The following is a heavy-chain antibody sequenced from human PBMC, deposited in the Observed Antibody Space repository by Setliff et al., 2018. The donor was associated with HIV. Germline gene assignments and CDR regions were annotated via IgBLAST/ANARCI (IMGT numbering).Heavy chain of an antibody. D-gene: IGHD6-25*01. J-gene: IGHJ4*02. CDR1: GYSISSGYY. CDR2: IYHSGST. Sequence: NPSETLSLTCIVSGYSISSGYYWGWIRQPPGKGLEWIGTIYHSGSTYYNPSLKSRVTISVDTSKNQFSLNLSSVTAADTAVYYCARKNRGAPAPFDYWGQGTLVTVSS. CDR3: ARKNRGAPAPFDY. V-gene: IGHV4-38-2*02.